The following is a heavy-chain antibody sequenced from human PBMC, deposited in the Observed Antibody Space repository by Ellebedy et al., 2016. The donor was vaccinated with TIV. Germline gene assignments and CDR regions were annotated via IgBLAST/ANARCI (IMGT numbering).Heavy chain of an antibody. D-gene: IGHD5-12*01. V-gene: IGHV1-18*01. Sequence: ASVKVSCKASGYAFASYSISWVRQAPGQGPEWMGWISAYTGNTNYAQKFQGRVTMTTDTSTSTAYMELRSLRFEDTAVYYCARDMIQGLVARYLWFDYWGQGTLVTVSS. CDR1: GYAFASYS. J-gene: IGHJ4*02. CDR2: ISAYTGNT. CDR3: ARDMIQGLVARYLWFDY.